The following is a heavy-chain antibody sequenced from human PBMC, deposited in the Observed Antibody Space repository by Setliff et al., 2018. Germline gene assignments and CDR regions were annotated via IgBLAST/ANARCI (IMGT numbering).Heavy chain of an antibody. J-gene: IGHJ3*02. CDR3: ARESIERLRFWGSGETPDSDVFDM. Sequence: GGSLRLSCAASGFTFSSYAMSWVRQAPGKEPEWVSTITDSGRTTYYGPSLRGRFTISRDNSRNTLYLQMSSLRAEDTAVYYCARESIERLRFWGSGETPDSDVFDMWGQGTMVTVSS. V-gene: IGHV3-23*01. D-gene: IGHD5-12*01. CDR1: GFTFSSYA. CDR2: ITDSGRTT.